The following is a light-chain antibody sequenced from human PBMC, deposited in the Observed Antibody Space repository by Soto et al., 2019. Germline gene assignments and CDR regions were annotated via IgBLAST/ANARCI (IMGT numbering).Light chain of an antibody. Sequence: EIVLTQSPGTLSLSAGERATLSCRASQTIASRYLAWYQHQPGQAPRLLIYRTFARAPGIPDRFSGGGSGTDFTLTISRLEREDSAVYYCQQYDTSPPTFGQGTRLEIK. CDR2: RTF. J-gene: IGKJ5*01. CDR1: QTIASRY. CDR3: QQYDTSPPT. V-gene: IGKV3-20*01.